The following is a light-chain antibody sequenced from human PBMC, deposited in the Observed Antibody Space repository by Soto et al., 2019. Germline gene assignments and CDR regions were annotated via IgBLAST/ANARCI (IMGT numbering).Light chain of an antibody. Sequence: AIQMTQSPSSLSASVGDRVTITCRASQGIRNALGWYQQKPGKAPKLLIYAASSFQSGVPSRFSGSGSGTDFTLTISSLQPEEFATYYCLQDYNYPWTFGQGTKVEIK. J-gene: IGKJ1*01. V-gene: IGKV1-6*01. CDR1: QGIRNA. CDR2: AAS. CDR3: LQDYNYPWT.